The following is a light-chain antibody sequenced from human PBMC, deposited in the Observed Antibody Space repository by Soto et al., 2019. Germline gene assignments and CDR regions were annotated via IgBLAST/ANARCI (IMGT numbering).Light chain of an antibody. Sequence: QPVLTQSPSASASLGASVKLTCTLSSGHSRYAIAWHQQQPEKGPRYLMKLNSDGSHSKGDGIPDRFSGSSSGAERYLTISSLQSEDEADYYCQTWGTGHVVFGGGTKLTVL. V-gene: IGLV4-69*01. CDR3: QTWGTGHVV. CDR2: LNSDGSH. J-gene: IGLJ2*01. CDR1: SGHSRYA.